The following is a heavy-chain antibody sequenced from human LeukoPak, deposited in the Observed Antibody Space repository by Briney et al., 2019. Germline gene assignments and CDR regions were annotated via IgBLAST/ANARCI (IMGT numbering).Heavy chain of an antibody. D-gene: IGHD6-19*01. V-gene: IGHV3-23*01. CDR1: GFTFSSYA. CDR3: AKDGDIAVTGATGGFDY. J-gene: IGHJ4*02. Sequence: GGSLRLSCVASGFTFSSYAMSWVRQAPGKGLEWVSAISGSGVKTYYADSVKGRFTISRDNSKNTLYLQMNSLRAEDTAVYYCAKDGDIAVTGATGGFDYWGQGALVTVSS. CDR2: ISGSGVKT.